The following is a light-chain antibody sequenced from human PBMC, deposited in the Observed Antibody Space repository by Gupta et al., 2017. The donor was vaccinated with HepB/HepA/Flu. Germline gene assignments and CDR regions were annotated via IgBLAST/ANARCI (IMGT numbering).Light chain of an antibody. Sequence: GNNSNIGSNNVNWYQQLPGTAPRLIISINDQRPSGVPDRFSASKSGTSASLTISGLQSEDEADYYCAAWDDSLNGYYVFGTGTKVTVL. CDR3: AAWDDSLNGYYV. CDR2: IND. CDR1: NSNIGSNN. J-gene: IGLJ1*01. V-gene: IGLV1-44*01.